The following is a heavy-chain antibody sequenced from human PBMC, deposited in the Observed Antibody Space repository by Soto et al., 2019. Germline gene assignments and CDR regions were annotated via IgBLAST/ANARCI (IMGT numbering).Heavy chain of an antibody. D-gene: IGHD3-10*01. CDR3: ATSFGSGSRAFDY. CDR2: FNPILSFS. J-gene: IGHJ4*02. V-gene: IGHV1-69*02. CDR1: GDTFNFYT. Sequence: EASVKVSCKASGDTFNFYTINWVRQAPGLGLEWMGMFNPILSFSNSALKFHGRVTLTSDKSTSTAYMVLSSLRFEDMAIYYCATSFGSGSRAFDYWGQGALVTVSS.